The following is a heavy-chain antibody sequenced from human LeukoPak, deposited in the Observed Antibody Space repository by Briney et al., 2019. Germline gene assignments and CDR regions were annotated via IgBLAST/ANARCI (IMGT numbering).Heavy chain of an antibody. CDR2: IIPNLGIA. D-gene: IGHD1-14*01. Sequence: SVKVSCKASGGTFSSYAISWVRQAPGQGLEWMGRIIPNLGIANYAQKFQGRVTITADKSTSTAYMELSSLRSEDTAVYYCARDSEAGFDPWGQGTLVTVSS. CDR1: GGTFSSYA. V-gene: IGHV1-69*04. J-gene: IGHJ5*02. CDR3: ARDSEAGFDP.